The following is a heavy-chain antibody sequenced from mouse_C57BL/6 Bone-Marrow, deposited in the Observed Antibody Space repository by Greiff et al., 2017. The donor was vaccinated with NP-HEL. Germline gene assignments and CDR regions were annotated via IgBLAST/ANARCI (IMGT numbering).Heavy chain of an antibody. Sequence: VKLMESGEGLVKPGGSLKLSCAASGFTFSSYAMSWVRQTPEKRLEWVAYISSGGGYIYYADTVKGRYTISRDKARNTLYLQMSSLKSEDTAMYYCTRDGGHYYGSSYYYAMDYWGQGTSVTVSS. J-gene: IGHJ4*01. CDR3: TRDGGHYYGSSYYYAMDY. D-gene: IGHD1-1*01. CDR1: GFTFSSYA. V-gene: IGHV5-9-1*02. CDR2: ISSGGGYI.